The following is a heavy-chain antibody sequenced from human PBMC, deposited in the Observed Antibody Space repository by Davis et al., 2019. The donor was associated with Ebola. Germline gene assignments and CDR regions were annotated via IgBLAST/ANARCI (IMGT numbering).Heavy chain of an antibody. CDR3: AKGIVVAADGSPWFDP. D-gene: IGHD2-15*01. CDR2: ISGSGAST. J-gene: IGHJ5*02. V-gene: IGHV3-23*01. CDR1: GFTFSINA. Sequence: GGSLRLSCAASGFTFSINAMIWVRQAPGKGLEWVSAISGSGASTYYADSVKGRFTISRDNSKNTLFLQMNSLRAEDTSLYYCAKGIVVAADGSPWFDPWGQGTQVTVSS.